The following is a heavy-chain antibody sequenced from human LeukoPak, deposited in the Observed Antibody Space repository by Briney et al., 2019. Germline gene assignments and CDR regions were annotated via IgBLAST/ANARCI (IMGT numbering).Heavy chain of an antibody. V-gene: IGHV3-53*05. J-gene: IGHJ4*02. Sequence: GGSLRLSCAASGFTVSSNYMSWVRQAPGKGLEWVSVIYSGGSTYYADSVKGRFTISRDNSKNTLYLQMNSLRAEDTAVYYCAKELNAYYFDYWGQGTLVTVSS. CDR2: IYSGGST. CDR3: AKELNAYYFDY. CDR1: GFTVSSNY.